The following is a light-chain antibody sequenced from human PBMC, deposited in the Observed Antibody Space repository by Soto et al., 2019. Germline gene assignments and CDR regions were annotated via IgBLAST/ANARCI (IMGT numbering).Light chain of an antibody. J-gene: IGKJ5*01. CDR3: QQINSYPIT. V-gene: IGKV1-9*01. Sequence: DIQLTQSPSFLSASVGDSVTITCRASPGINSYLAWYQQKPGKVPKLLIYAASTLQSGVPSRFSGSGSGTEFTLTISSLQPEDFATYYCQQINSYPITFGQGTRLEI. CDR2: AAS. CDR1: PGINSY.